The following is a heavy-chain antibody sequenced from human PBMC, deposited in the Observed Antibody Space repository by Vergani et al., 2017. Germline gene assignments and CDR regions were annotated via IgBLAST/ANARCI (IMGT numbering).Heavy chain of an antibody. CDR2: ISGSGGST. CDR1: GFTFSSYA. V-gene: IGHV3-23*04. J-gene: IGHJ3*02. Sequence: VQLVESGGGVVQPGRSLRLSCAASGFTFSSYAMSWVRQAPGKRLEWVSAISGSGGSTYYADSVKGRFTISRDNSKNTLYLQMNSLRAEDTAVYYCARDVKCCSGGSCYPLGAFDIWGQGNPGHRLL. D-gene: IGHD2-15*01. CDR3: ARDVKCCSGGSCYPLGAFDI.